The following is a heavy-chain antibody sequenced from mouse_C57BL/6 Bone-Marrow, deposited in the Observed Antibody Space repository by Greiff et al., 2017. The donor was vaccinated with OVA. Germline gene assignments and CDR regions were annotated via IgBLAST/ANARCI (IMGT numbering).Heavy chain of an antibody. CDR2: IDPETGGT. J-gene: IGHJ2*01. CDR1: GYTFTDYE. V-gene: IGHV1-15*01. D-gene: IGHD1-1*01. CDR3: TRRPEKLSLYGSSFSFDY. Sequence: QVHVKQSGAELVRPGASVTLSCKASGYTFTDYEMHWVKQTPVHGLEWIGAIDPETGGTAYNQKFKGKAILTADKSSSTAYMELRSLTSEDSAVYYCTRRPEKLSLYGSSFSFDYWGQGTTLTVSS.